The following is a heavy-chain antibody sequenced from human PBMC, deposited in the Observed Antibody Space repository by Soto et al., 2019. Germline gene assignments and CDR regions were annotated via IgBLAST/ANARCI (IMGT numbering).Heavy chain of an antibody. Sequence: QVQLVESGGGVVQPGRSLRLSCAASGFTFSSYGMHWVRQAPGKGLEWVAVIWYDGSNKYYADSVKGRFTISRDNSKNTLYLQMNSLRAEDTAVYYCARDHYGGTKRADYYYGMDVWGQGTTVTVSS. CDR2: IWYDGSNK. CDR3: ARDHYGGTKRADYYYGMDV. V-gene: IGHV3-33*01. CDR1: GFTFSSYG. J-gene: IGHJ6*02. D-gene: IGHD4-17*01.